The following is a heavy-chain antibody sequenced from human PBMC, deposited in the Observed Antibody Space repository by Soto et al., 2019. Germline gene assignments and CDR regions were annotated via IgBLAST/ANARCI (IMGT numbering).Heavy chain of an antibody. V-gene: IGHV1-3*01. Sequence: ASVKVSCKASGYTFTSYAMHWVRQAPGQRLEWMGWINAGNGNTKYSQKFQGRVTITRDTSASTAYMELSSLRSEDTAVYYCANWGGSSWYGGTDAFDIWGQGTMVTVS. CDR2: INAGNGNT. J-gene: IGHJ3*02. D-gene: IGHD6-13*01. CDR1: GYTFTSYA. CDR3: ANWGGSSWYGGTDAFDI.